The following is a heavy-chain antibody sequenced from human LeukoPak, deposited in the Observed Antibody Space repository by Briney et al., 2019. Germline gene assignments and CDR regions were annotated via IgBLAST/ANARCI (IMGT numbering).Heavy chain of an antibody. Sequence: ASVKVSCKASGYTFSSYGISWVRQAPGQGLEWMGWISTYNGNTNYAQKLQGRVTMTTDTSTTTAYMELRSLTSDDTAVYYCARDPTTQTFDYWGQGTLVTVSS. CDR3: ARDPTTQTFDY. J-gene: IGHJ4*02. D-gene: IGHD4-11*01. CDR2: ISTYNGNT. CDR1: GYTFSSYG. V-gene: IGHV1-18*01.